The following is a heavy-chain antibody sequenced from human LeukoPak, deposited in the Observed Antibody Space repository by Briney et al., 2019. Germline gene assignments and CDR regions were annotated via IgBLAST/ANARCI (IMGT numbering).Heavy chain of an antibody. CDR3: AGDRRYDSSGYFQH. CDR1: GFTFSSYG. CDR2: LWYDGSNK. J-gene: IGHJ1*01. Sequence: PGGSLRLSCAASGFTFSSYGMHWVRQAPGKGLGWMAVLWYDGSNKYYADSVKGRFTISRDNSKTMLYLQMNSLRVEDTAVYYCAGDRRYDSSGYFQHWGQGTLVTVSS. V-gene: IGHV3-33*01. D-gene: IGHD3-22*01.